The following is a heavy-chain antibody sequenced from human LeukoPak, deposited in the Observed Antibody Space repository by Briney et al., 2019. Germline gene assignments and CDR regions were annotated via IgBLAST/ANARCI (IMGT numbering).Heavy chain of an antibody. D-gene: IGHD6-19*01. J-gene: IGHJ6*03. CDR1: GYTFTRYY. CDR2: ISPSGAST. CDR3: ASSTIAVAGRDYYYYYYMDV. Sequence: ASVKVSCKASGYTFTRYYMHWVRQAPGQGLEWMGIISPSGASTSYAQKFQGRVTMTRDTSTSTVYMELSSLRSEDTAVYYCASSTIAVAGRDYYYYYYMDVWGKGTTVTVSS. V-gene: IGHV1-46*01.